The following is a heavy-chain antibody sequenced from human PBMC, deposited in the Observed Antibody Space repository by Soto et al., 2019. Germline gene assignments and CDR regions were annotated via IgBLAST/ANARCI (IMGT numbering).Heavy chain of an antibody. Sequence: PSETLSLTCTVSGGSISSNNSNYYWGWIRQPPGKGLEWIGSIYFSGSTYYNPSLKSRVTISVDTSKNQFSLKLSSVTAADTAVYYCARVMATALAPQSPAAPNFDYWGQGTLVTVSS. D-gene: IGHD6-13*01. J-gene: IGHJ4*02. CDR2: IYFSGST. V-gene: IGHV4-39*07. CDR3: ARVMATALAPQSPAAPNFDY. CDR1: GGSISSNNSNYY.